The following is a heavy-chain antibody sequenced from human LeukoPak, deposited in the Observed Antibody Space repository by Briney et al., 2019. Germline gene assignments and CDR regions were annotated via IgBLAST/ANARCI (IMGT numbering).Heavy chain of an antibody. CDR2: FDPEDGET. V-gene: IGHV1-24*01. CDR3: ATLSTVTPDWYFDL. Sequence: ASVTVSCKVSGYTLTELSMHWVRQAPGKGVEWMGGFDPEDGETIYAQKFQGRVTMTEETSTDTAYMELSSLRSEDTAVYYCATLSTVTPDWYFDLWGRGTLVTVSS. CDR1: GYTLTELS. D-gene: IGHD4-23*01. J-gene: IGHJ2*01.